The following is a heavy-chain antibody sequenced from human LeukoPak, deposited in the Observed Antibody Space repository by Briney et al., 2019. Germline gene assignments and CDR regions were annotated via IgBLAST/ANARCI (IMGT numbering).Heavy chain of an antibody. Sequence: PGGSLRLSCAASGFTFSSYAMTWIRQAPGKGLEWVSAISGSGGSTYYADSVKGRFTISRDKSKNTLYLQMNSLRADDTAVYYCAKDHYSSSSGPFDYWGQGTLVTVSS. CDR1: GFTFSSYA. J-gene: IGHJ4*02. CDR3: AKDHYSSSSGPFDY. CDR2: ISGSGGST. V-gene: IGHV3-23*01. D-gene: IGHD6-6*01.